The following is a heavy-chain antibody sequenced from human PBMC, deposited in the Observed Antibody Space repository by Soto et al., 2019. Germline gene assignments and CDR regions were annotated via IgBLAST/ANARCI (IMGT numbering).Heavy chain of an antibody. D-gene: IGHD4-17*01. J-gene: IGHJ2*01. CDR2: ITDTGGST. Sequence: EVQLLESGGGLVQPGGSLRLSCVASGFTFRSYAMSWVRLAPGKGLEWVSSITDTGGSTHYADSVKGRFIISRDYLKSTVFLEMNSLRPEDTATYYCAKARNPVTTYFDLWGRGTLVTVSS. CDR1: GFTFRSYA. CDR3: AKARNPVTTYFDL. V-gene: IGHV3-23*01.